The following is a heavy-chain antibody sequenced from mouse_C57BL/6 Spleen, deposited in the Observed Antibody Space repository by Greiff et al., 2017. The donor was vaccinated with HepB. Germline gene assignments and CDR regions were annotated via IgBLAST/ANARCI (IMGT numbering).Heavy chain of an antibody. J-gene: IGHJ3*01. D-gene: IGHD2-4*01. CDR2: INPSTGGT. V-gene: IGHV1-42*01. CDR1: GYSFTGYY. Sequence: EVQLQQSGPELVKPGASVKICCKASGYSFTGYYMNWVKQSPEKSLEWIGEINPSTGGTTYNQKFKAKATLTVDKSSSTAYMQLKSLTSEDSAVYYCARVDYDGAWFAYWGQGTLVTVSA. CDR3: ARVDYDGAWFAY.